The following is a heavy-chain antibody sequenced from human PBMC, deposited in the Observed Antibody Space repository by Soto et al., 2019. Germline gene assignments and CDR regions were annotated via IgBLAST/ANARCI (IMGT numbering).Heavy chain of an antibody. J-gene: IGHJ6*02. CDR2: IYYSGST. CDR3: ASFQDIVVVPAAYGMDV. Sequence: SETRSLTCTVSGGSISSGDYYWSWIRQPPGKGLEWIGYIYYSGSTYYNPSLKSRVTISVDTSKNQFSLKLSSVTAADTAVYYCASFQDIVVVPAAYGMDVWGQGNTVTVSS. V-gene: IGHV4-30-4*01. CDR1: GGSISSGDYY. D-gene: IGHD2-2*01.